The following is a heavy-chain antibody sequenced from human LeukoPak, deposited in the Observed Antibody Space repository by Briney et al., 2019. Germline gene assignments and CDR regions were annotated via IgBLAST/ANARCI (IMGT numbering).Heavy chain of an antibody. Sequence: PGGSLRLSCAASGFTFSSYAMSWVRQAPGKGLEWVSAISGSGGSTYYADSVKGRFTISRDNCKNTLYLQMNSLRAEDTAVYYCAKDLFHSGSYYYYFDYWGQGTLVTVSS. CDR3: AKDLFHSGSYYYYFDY. CDR1: GFTFSSYA. J-gene: IGHJ4*02. CDR2: ISGSGGST. V-gene: IGHV3-23*01. D-gene: IGHD1-26*01.